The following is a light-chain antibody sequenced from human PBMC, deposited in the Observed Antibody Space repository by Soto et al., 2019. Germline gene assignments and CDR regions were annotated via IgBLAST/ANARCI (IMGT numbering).Light chain of an antibody. CDR1: QSISRY. Sequence: DIPMTQSPSSLSASVGDRVTITCRASQSISRYLNWYQQKPGKAPKLLIYAASSLQSGVPSRVSGSGSGTDFSLTVSSLHPEDSATYYCQQSYSTPRLFTFGQGTNLEI. CDR3: QQSYSTPRLFT. J-gene: IGKJ2*01. V-gene: IGKV1-39*01. CDR2: AAS.